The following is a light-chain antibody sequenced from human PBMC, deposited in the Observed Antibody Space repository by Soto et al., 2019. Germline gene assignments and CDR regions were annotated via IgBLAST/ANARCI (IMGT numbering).Light chain of an antibody. CDR1: QIVSSY. CDR2: GAS. Sequence: EIVLTQSPGTLSLSPGERSTLSCRASQIVSSYLAWYQQKPGQAPRLLIYGASSRATGIPDRFSGSGSGTDFTLTISRLEPEDFAVYYCHQYDSWTFGQGTKVDIK. V-gene: IGKV3-20*01. J-gene: IGKJ1*01. CDR3: HQYDSWT.